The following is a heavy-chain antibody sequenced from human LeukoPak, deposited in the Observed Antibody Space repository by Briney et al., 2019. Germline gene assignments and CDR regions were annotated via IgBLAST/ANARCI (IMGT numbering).Heavy chain of an antibody. CDR3: ARDSSFGQQLVNIYYYYGMDV. D-gene: IGHD6-13*01. Sequence: ASVKVSCKVSGYTLTELSMHWVRQAPGKGLEWMGWISAYNGNTNYAQKLQGRVTMTTDTSTSTAYMELRSLRSDDTAVYYCARDSSFGQQLVNIYYYYGMDVWGQGTTVTASS. J-gene: IGHJ6*02. V-gene: IGHV1-18*01. CDR2: ISAYNGNT. CDR1: GYTLTELS.